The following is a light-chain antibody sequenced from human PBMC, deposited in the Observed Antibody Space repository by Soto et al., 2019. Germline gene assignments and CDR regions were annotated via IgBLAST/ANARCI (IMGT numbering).Light chain of an antibody. Sequence: QAVVTQPPSASGTPGQRVTISCSGSSSNIGSNTVNWYQQLPGTAPKLLLYSNNQRPSGVPDRFSGSKSGTSASLAISVLQSEDEADYYGAAWDDSLNGGVFGGGTKLTVL. CDR1: SSNIGSNT. V-gene: IGLV1-44*01. CDR2: SNN. CDR3: AAWDDSLNGGV. J-gene: IGLJ3*02.